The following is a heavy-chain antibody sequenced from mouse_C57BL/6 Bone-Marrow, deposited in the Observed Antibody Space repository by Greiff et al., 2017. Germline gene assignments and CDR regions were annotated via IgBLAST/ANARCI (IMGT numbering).Heavy chain of an antibody. Sequence: VQLQQSGAELVRPGTSVKVSCKASGYAFTNYLIEWVKQRPGQGLEWIGVINPGSGGTNYNEKFKGKATLTADKSSSTAYMQLSSLTSEDSAVYFGARGYYGSSPDYWGQGTTLTVSS. CDR1: GYAFTNYL. V-gene: IGHV1-54*01. CDR2: INPGSGGT. CDR3: ARGYYGSSPDY. J-gene: IGHJ2*01. D-gene: IGHD1-1*01.